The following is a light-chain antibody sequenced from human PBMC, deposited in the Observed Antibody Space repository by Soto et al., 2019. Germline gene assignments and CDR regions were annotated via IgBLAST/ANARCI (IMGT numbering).Light chain of an antibody. V-gene: IGLV2-14*01. J-gene: IGLJ2*01. CDR2: DVS. CDR3: SSYTRSSTLV. CDR1: SSDVGGYNY. Sequence: QSALTQPASVSGSPGQSITISCTGTSSDVGGYNYVSWYQQHPGKAPKLMIYDVSNRPSGVSNRFSGSKSGNTASLTISRLQAEDEADYYCSSYTRSSTLVFGGGTKLTVL.